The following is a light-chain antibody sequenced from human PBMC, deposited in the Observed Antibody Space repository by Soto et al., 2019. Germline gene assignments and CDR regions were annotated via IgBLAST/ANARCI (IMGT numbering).Light chain of an antibody. CDR2: AAS. CDR1: QGLSSY. V-gene: IGKV1-9*01. Sequence: IQLTQSPSSLSASVGDRVTITCRASQGLSSYLAWYQQKPGEAPKLLIYAASTLQSGVPSRFSGSESGTEFTLSISSLQSEDFAVYYCQQYNNWPPYTFGQGTKVDIK. J-gene: IGKJ2*01. CDR3: QQYNNWPPYT.